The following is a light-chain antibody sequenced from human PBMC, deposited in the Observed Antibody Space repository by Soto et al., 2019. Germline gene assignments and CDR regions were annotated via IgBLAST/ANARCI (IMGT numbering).Light chain of an antibody. J-gene: IGLJ2*01. CDR1: SSNIGRNY. V-gene: IGLV1-47*01. CDR3: ATWDDSLSGVI. CDR2: RNN. Sequence: QSVLTQPPSASGPPGQRVTICCSGSSSNIGRNYVYWYYQLPGTAPKVLIYRNNQRPSGFPDRFSGSNSGTSASLAISGLRAEDEADYYCATWDDSLSGVIFGGGTQLTVL.